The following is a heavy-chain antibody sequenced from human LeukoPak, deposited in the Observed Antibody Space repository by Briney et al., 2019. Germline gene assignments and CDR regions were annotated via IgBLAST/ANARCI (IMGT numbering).Heavy chain of an antibody. Sequence: ASVKVSCKASGYTFTGYYMHWVRQAPGQGLEWMGWINPNSGGTNYAQKFQGWVTMTRDTSISTAYMELSRLRSDDTAVYYCARDYYGSGSYYLNRAYNWFDPWGQGTLVTVSS. D-gene: IGHD3-10*01. V-gene: IGHV1-2*04. CDR2: INPNSGGT. J-gene: IGHJ5*02. CDR3: ARDYYGSGSYYLNRAYNWFDP. CDR1: GYTFTGYY.